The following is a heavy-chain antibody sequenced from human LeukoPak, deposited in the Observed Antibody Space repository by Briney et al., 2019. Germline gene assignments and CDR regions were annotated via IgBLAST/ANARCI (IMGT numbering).Heavy chain of an antibody. V-gene: IGHV3-48*01. CDR2: ISSSSSTI. J-gene: IGHJ4*02. CDR3: ARTQGTYSPSYDFWSGGTAPCFDY. CDR1: GFTFSSYS. Sequence: GGSLRLSCAASGFTFSSYSMNWVRQAPGKGLEWVSYISSSSSTIYYADSVKGRFTISRDNAKNSLYLQMNSLRAEDTAVYYCARTQGTYSPSYDFWSGGTAPCFDYWGQGTLVTVSS. D-gene: IGHD3-3*01.